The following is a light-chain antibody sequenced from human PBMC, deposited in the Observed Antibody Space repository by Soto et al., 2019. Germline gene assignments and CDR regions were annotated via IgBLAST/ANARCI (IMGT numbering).Light chain of an antibody. CDR1: SSDVGGYNY. CDR2: DVS. V-gene: IGLV2-14*01. CDR3: SSYTSSSTPFV. J-gene: IGLJ1*01. Sequence: QSALTQPASVSGSPVQSITISCTGTSSDVGGYNYVSWYQQHPGKAPKLMIYDVSNRPSGVSNLFSGSKSGNTASLTISGRQAEDEAEYYGSSYTSSSTPFVFGTGTKVTVL.